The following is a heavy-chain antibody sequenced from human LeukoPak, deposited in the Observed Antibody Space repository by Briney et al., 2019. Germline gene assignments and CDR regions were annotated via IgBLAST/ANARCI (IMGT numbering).Heavy chain of an antibody. Sequence: ASVKVSCKASGYTFTSYDINWVRQATGQGLEWMGWINPNSGGTNYAQKFQGRVTMTRDTSISTAYMELSRLRSDDTAVYYCARAVGELLPDEGFDPWGQGTLVTVSS. CDR1: GYTFTSYD. CDR2: INPNSGGT. V-gene: IGHV1-2*02. CDR3: ARAVGELLPDEGFDP. J-gene: IGHJ5*02. D-gene: IGHD1-26*01.